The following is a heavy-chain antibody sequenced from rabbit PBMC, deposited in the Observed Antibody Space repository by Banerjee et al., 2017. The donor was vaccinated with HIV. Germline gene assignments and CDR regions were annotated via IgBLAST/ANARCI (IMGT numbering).Heavy chain of an antibody. Sequence: QSLEESGGDLVKPGASLTLTCTASGFSFSSSYWIWWVRQAPGKGLERVACIYTGSSGNTYYASWAKGRFTISKPSSTTVTLQMTSLTAADTATYFCARDDAGDSDYYFNLWGPGTLVTVS. D-gene: IGHD8-1*01. J-gene: IGHJ4*01. CDR1: GFSFSSSYW. V-gene: IGHV1S40*01. CDR2: IYTGSSGNT. CDR3: ARDDAGDSDYYFNL.